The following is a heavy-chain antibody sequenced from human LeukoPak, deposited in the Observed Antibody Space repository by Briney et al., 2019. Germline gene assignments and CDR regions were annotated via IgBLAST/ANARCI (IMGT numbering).Heavy chain of an antibody. CDR1: GHTFTGYY. CDR2: INPNSGGT. V-gene: IGHV1-2*02. D-gene: IGHD5-12*01. CDR3: ASEPADSGYDVNAHFDY. J-gene: IGHJ4*02. Sequence: ASVKVSCKASGHTFTGYYMNWVRQAPGQGLEWMGWINPNSGGTNYAQKFQGRVTMTRDTSISTAYMELSRLRSDDTAVYYCASEPADSGYDVNAHFDYWGQGTLVTVPS.